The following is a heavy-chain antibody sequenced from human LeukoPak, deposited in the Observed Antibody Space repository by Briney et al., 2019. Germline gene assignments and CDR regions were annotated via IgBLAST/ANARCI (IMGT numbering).Heavy chain of an antibody. CDR3: ARDVYYGSGSYYGQDGMDV. J-gene: IGHJ6*02. D-gene: IGHD3-10*01. Sequence: SETLSLTCTVSGGSISSGGYSWSWIRQHPGKGLEWIGYIYYSGSTYYNPSLKSRVTISVDTSKNQFSLKLSSVTAADTAVYYCARDVYYGSGSYYGQDGMDVWGQGTTVTVSS. V-gene: IGHV4-31*03. CDR1: GGSISSGGYS. CDR2: IYYSGST.